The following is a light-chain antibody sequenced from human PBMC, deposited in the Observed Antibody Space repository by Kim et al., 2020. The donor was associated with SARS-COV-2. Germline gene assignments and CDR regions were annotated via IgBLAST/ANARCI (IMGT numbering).Light chain of an antibody. V-gene: IGLV3-1*01. CDR2: QNT. J-gene: IGLJ2*01. CDR1: RLAHKY. CDR3: QLWDRTTTV. Sequence: VAPGQTASISCCGDRLAHKYVCWYRHEPRQSSEVVIYQNTKLPSEIAERFAGSNPGNTATLTVSRPQDVDDADYCWQLWDRTTTVFGGGTQRTVL.